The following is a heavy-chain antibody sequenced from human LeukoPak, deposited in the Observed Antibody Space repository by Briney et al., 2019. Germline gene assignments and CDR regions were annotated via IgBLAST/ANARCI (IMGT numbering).Heavy chain of an antibody. V-gene: IGHV3-15*01. D-gene: IGHD3-22*01. Sequence: GGSLRLSCAASGFTFTNAWMSWVRQAPGKGLEWVGRIKSKTDGGTTDYAAPVKGRFTISRDDSKNTLYLQMNSLKTEDAAVYYCTTGYYYDSSGYYSWGQGTLVTVSS. CDR3: TTGYYYDSSGYYS. CDR2: IKSKTDGGTT. CDR1: GFTFTNAW. J-gene: IGHJ1*01.